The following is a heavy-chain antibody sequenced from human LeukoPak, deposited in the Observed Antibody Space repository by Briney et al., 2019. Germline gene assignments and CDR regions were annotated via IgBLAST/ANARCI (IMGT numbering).Heavy chain of an antibody. CDR1: GYSISSSYY. CDR3: ARSNCGGDCYSQNLFDY. J-gene: IGHJ4*02. CDR2: IYHSGST. V-gene: IGHV4-38-2*02. Sequence: PSETLSLTCTVSGYSISSSYYWVWIRQPPGKGLEWIGSIYHSGSTYYNPSLKSRVTISVDTSKNQFSLKLSSVTAADTAVYYCARSNCGGDCYSQNLFDYWGQGTLVTVSS. D-gene: IGHD2-21*01.